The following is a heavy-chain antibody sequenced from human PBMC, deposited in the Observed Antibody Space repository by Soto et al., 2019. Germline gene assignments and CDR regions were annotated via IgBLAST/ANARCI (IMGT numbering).Heavy chain of an antibody. CDR1: GYTFTSYY. J-gene: IGHJ4*02. V-gene: IGHV1-46*03. Sequence: ASVKVSCKASGYTFTSYYMHWVRQAPGQGLEWMGIINPSGGSTSYAQKFQGRVTMTRDTSTSTVYMELSSLRSEDTAVYYCAFLGYCSSTSCLDFDYWGQGTLVTVSS. CDR3: AFLGYCSSTSCLDFDY. D-gene: IGHD2-2*01. CDR2: INPSGGST.